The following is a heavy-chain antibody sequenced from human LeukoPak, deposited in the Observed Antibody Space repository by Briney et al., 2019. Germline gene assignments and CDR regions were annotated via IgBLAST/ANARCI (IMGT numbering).Heavy chain of an antibody. V-gene: IGHV3-23*01. J-gene: IGHJ4*02. CDR3: ARDVDSCLVY. CDR2: ISDSGAGTDYA. Sequence: GGSLRLSCAASGFTLSSFAMGWVRQAPGKGLEWVSLISDSGAGTDYAYYADSVKGRFTISRDNSKNTLYLQMNSLRAEDTAVYYCARDVDSCLVYWGQGTLVTVSS. D-gene: IGHD2-2*01. CDR1: GFTLSSFA.